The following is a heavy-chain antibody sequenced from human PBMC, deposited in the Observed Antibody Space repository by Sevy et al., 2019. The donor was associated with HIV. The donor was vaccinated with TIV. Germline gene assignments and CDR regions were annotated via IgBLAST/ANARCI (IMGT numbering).Heavy chain of an antibody. D-gene: IGHD3-22*01. CDR1: GFSFDSYG. Sequence: GGSLRLSCAVSGFSFDSYGMTWVRQAPGKGLEWVSGISGSGTRTYYADSVKGRFSISRDNSKNRLYLQMNSLRSEDTVQYLRGKGGGGHYDPDEIGYYFYYYNMDVWGKGTTVTVSS. CDR2: ISGSGTRT. V-gene: IGHV3-23*01. J-gene: IGHJ6*03. CDR3: GKGGGGHYDPDEIGYYFYYYNMDV.